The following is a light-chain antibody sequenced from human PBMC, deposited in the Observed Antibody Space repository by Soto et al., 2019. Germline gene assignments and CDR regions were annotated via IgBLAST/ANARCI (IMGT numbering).Light chain of an antibody. CDR3: QQYNNWPPWT. CDR2: GAS. CDR1: QSVSSSY. V-gene: IGKV3-20*01. Sequence: EIVLTQSPGTLSLSPGERATLSCRASQSVSSSYLAWHQQKPGQAPRLLIYGASSRATGIPDTFSGSESGTDFTLTISSLQSEDFAVYYCQQYNNWPPWTFGQGTKVEIK. J-gene: IGKJ1*01.